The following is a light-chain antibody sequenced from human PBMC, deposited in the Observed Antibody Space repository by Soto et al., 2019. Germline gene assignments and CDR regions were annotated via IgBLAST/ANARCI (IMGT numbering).Light chain of an antibody. Sequence: QSALTQPRSVSGSPGQSVTISCTGTSSDVGGYNYVSWYQQHPGKAPKLMIYDVSKRPSGVPDRFSGSKSGNTASLTISGLQAEDEADYYCCSFKSFGTGTKVTVL. J-gene: IGLJ1*01. CDR2: DVS. CDR1: SSDVGGYNY. V-gene: IGLV2-11*01. CDR3: CSFKS.